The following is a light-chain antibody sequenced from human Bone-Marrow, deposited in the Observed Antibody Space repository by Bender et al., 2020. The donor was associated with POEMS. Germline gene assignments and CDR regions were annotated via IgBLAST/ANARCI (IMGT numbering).Light chain of an antibody. J-gene: IGLJ3*02. CDR1: SSNIGAGYD. CDR2: GSR. V-gene: IGLV1-40*01. Sequence: QSVLTQPPSVSGAPGQRVTISCTGSSSNIGAGYDVHWYQQLPGAAPKLVIHGSRNRPSEVPDRFSGSRSGTSASLAISGLQSEDEADYYCAVWDDSLNGWVFGGGTKLTVL. CDR3: AVWDDSLNGWV.